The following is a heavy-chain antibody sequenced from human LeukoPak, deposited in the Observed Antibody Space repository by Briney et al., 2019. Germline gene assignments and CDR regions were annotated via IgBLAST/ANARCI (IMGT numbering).Heavy chain of an antibody. Sequence: SGTLSLTCAVSGGSISSSNWWRWVRQPPGKVLEWIGEIYHSGSTNYNPPLKSRVTISVDKSKNQFSLKLSSVTAADTAVYYCARGSWTRYYYYGMDVWGKGTTVTVSS. CDR2: IYHSGST. CDR3: ARGSWTRYYYYGMDV. D-gene: IGHD3-16*02. V-gene: IGHV4-4*02. J-gene: IGHJ6*04. CDR1: GGSISSSNW.